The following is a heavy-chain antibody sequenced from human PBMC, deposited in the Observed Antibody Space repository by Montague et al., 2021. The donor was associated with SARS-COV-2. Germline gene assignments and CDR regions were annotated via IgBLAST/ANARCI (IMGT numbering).Heavy chain of an antibody. CDR2: N. J-gene: IGHJ4*02. D-gene: IGHD1-26*01. CDR3: ARTSASSDY. Sequence: NDYAVSVKSRITINPDTSKNQISLQLNSVTPEDTAVYYCARTSASSDYRGQGTLVTVSS. V-gene: IGHV6-1*01.